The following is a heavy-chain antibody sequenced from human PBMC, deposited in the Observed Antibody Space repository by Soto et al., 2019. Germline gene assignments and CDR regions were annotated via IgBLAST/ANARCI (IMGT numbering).Heavy chain of an antibody. CDR2: IVVGSGNT. CDR1: GFTFTSSA. D-gene: IGHD3-22*01. CDR3: AAADHYYDSSGYGFVY. J-gene: IGHJ4*02. V-gene: IGHV1-58*01. Sequence: SVKVSCKASGFTFTSSAVQWVRQARGQRLEWIGWIVVGSGNTNYAQKFQERVTITRDMSTSTAYMELSSLRSEDTAVYYCAAADHYYDSSGYGFVYWGQGTLVTVSS.